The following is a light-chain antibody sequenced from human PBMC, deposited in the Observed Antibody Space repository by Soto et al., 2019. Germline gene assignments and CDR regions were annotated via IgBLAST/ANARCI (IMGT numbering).Light chain of an antibody. V-gene: IGKV3-20*01. Sequence: EIVLTQSPGTLSLYPGERATLSCRASQSVSSSFLAWYQQKPGQAPRLLIYGASNRATGIPARFSGSGSGTDFTLTISSLEPEDFATYYCQQGYSTPIPFGQGRRPEI. CDR2: GAS. J-gene: IGKJ5*01. CDR3: QQGYSTPIP. CDR1: QSVSSSF.